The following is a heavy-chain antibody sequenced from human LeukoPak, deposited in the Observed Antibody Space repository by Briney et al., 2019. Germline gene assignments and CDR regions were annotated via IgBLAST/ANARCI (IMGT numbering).Heavy chain of an antibody. CDR3: ARGGYSYGYMLRSNFDY. D-gene: IGHD5-18*01. Sequence: ASVKVSCKASGYTFTGYYMHWVRQAPGQGLEWMGWINPNSGGANYAQKFQGWVTMTRDTSISTAYMELSRLRSDDTAVYYCARGGYSYGYMLRSNFDYWGQGTLVTVSS. J-gene: IGHJ4*02. V-gene: IGHV1-2*04. CDR2: INPNSGGA. CDR1: GYTFTGYY.